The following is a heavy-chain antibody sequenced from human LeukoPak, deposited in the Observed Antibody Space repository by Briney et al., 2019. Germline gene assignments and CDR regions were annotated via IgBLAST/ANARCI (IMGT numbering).Heavy chain of an antibody. CDR1: GYTFTSYD. CDR2: MNPNSGGT. J-gene: IGHJ4*02. D-gene: IGHD2-15*01. V-gene: IGHV1-2*02. Sequence: EASVKVSCKASGYTFTSYDINWVRQATGQGLEWMGWMNPNSGGTNYAQKFQGRVTMTRDTSISTAYMELSRLRSDDTAVYYCARGYKDIVVVVAAVLGYWGQGTLVTVSS. CDR3: ARGYKDIVVVVAAVLGY.